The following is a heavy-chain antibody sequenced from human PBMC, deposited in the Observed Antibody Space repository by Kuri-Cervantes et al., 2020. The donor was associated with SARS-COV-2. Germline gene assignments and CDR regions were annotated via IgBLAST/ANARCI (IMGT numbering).Heavy chain of an antibody. CDR3: AKDGFVGGLGSPGRAYFQH. D-gene: IGHD2-15*01. CDR1: RFRFSSYD. J-gene: IGHJ1*01. Sequence: GGSLRLSCAASRFRFSSYDMAWVRQAPGKGLEWVSGISGSGGTTYYADSVKGRFTISREKSKNTLYLQMNSLRVEDTAVYYCAKDGFVGGLGSPGRAYFQHWGQGTLVTVSS. V-gene: IGHV3-23*01. CDR2: ISGSGGTT.